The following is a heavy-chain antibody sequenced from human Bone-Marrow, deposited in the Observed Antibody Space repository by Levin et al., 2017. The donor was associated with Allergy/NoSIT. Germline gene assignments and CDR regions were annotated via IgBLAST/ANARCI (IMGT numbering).Heavy chain of an antibody. J-gene: IGHJ6*03. Sequence: ASVKVSCRASGYTFTSFGISWVRQAPGQGLEWMGGISVYNGDTKYAQNFQGRVTMTTDTSTTTVYMELRRLRSDDPAIYYCARDHSTFTLVQGISGYYYCLDVWGKGTTVTVSS. V-gene: IGHV1-18*01. CDR2: ISVYNGDT. D-gene: IGHD3-10*01. CDR3: ARDHSTFTLVQGISGYYYCLDV. CDR1: GYTFTSFG.